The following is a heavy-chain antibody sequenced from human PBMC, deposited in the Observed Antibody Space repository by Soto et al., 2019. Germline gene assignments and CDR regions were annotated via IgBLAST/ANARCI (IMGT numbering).Heavy chain of an antibody. CDR2: INPNSGGT. J-gene: IGHJ4*02. D-gene: IGHD4-17*01. CDR3: ARDLGGTTVTTFDD. Sequence: ASVKVSCKASGYTFTGYYMHWVRQAPGQGLEWMGWINPNSGGTNYAQKFQGWVTMTRDTSISTAYMELSSLRSEDTAVYYCARDLGGTTVTTFDDWGQGSLVTVAS. CDR1: GYTFTGYY. V-gene: IGHV1-2*04.